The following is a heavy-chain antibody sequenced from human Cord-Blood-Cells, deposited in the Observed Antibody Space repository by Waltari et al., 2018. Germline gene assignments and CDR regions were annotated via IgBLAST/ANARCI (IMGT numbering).Heavy chain of an antibody. CDR1: GFPFTSPP. D-gene: IGHD6-6*01. CDR2: IVGGSGNT. CDR3: AADRHIAALPGPNWFDP. V-gene: IGHV1-58*01. Sequence: QMQLVPSGPEVKKPGTSVRVSCQASGFPFTSPPVQWVRPARVQRLEWIGWIVGGSGNTNYAQKFQERVTITRDMSTSTAYMELSSLRSEDTAVYYCAADRHIAALPGPNWFDPWGQGTLVTVSS. J-gene: IGHJ5*02.